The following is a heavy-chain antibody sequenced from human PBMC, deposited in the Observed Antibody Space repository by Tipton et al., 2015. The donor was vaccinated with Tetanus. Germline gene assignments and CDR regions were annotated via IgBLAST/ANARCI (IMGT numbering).Heavy chain of an antibody. D-gene: IGHD3-22*01. CDR1: GGSFRDHY. CDR3: AGALVRWFDP. J-gene: IGHJ5*02. Sequence: TLSLICAVYGGSFRDHYWSWIRQTPGKGLEWIGEIDHRGSTNYNPSLRSRVTLSVDTSKNQLSLRLTSVIAADTAVYYCAGALVRWFDPWGQGTLVTVSS. CDR2: IDHRGST. V-gene: IGHV4-34*01.